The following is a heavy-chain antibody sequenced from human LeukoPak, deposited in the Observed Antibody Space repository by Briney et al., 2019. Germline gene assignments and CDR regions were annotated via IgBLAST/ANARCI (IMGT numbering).Heavy chain of an antibody. CDR2: INHSGST. D-gene: IGHD3-10*01. CDR3: ARHNFRFGESDFDY. V-gene: IGHV4-34*01. CDR1: GGSFSNSY. J-gene: IGHJ4*02. Sequence: PSETLSLTCAVYGGSFSNSYWSWIRQPPGKGLEWIGEINHSGSTNYNPSLKSRVTISVDTSKNQFSLKLSSVTAADTAVYYCARHNFRFGESDFDYWGQGTLVTVSS.